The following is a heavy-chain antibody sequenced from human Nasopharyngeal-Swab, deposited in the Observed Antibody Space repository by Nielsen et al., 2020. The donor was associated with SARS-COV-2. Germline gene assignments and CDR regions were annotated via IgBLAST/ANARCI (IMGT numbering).Heavy chain of an antibody. CDR3: AKVDRWGGYLFDY. Sequence: GESLKISCAASGFTFSSYGMHWVRQAPGKGLEWVAVISYDGSNKYYADSVKGRFTISRDNSKNTLYLQMNSLRAEDTAVYYCAKVDRWGGYLFDYWGQGTLVTVSS. CDR1: GFTFSSYG. D-gene: IGHD1-26*01. CDR2: ISYDGSNK. V-gene: IGHV3-30*18. J-gene: IGHJ4*02.